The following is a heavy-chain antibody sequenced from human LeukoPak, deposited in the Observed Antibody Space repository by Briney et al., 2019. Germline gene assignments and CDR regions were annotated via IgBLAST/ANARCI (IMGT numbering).Heavy chain of an antibody. Sequence: PSETLSLTCAVYGGSFSGYYWSWIRQPPGKGLEWIGEINHSGSTNYNPSLKSRVTISVDTSKNQFSLKLSSVTAADTAVYYCARSRDTYYDILTGYYLFDYWGQGTLVTVSS. CDR1: GGSFSGYY. J-gene: IGHJ4*02. CDR2: INHSGST. V-gene: IGHV4-34*01. CDR3: ARSRDTYYDILTGYYLFDY. D-gene: IGHD3-9*01.